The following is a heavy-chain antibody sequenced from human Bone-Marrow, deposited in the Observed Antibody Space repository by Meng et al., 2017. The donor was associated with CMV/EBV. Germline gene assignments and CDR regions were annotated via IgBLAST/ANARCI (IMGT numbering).Heavy chain of an antibody. J-gene: IGHJ3*02. CDR2: IKQDGSER. Sequence: GESLKISCAASGFTFSNYWMTWVRQAPGKGLEWVANIKQDGSERYYVDSVKGRFTISRDNAKNSLYLQMDSLRAEDTAVYYCARGFTIFGVVIGAFDIWGQGTMVTVSS. V-gene: IGHV3-7*01. CDR1: GFTFSNYW. CDR3: ARGFTIFGVVIGAFDI. D-gene: IGHD3-3*01.